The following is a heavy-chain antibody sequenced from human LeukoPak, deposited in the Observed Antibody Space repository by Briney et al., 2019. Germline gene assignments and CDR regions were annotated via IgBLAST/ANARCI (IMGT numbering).Heavy chain of an antibody. CDR2: INPNSGGT. D-gene: IGHD3-3*01. J-gene: IGHJ6*03. CDR3: ARDGSTIFGGDYYYYMDV. V-gene: IGHV1-2*02. CDR1: GYTFTGYY. Sequence: ASVTVSCKASGYTFTGYYMHWERQAPGQGLEWMGWINPNSGGTNYAQKFQGRVTITRDTSISTAYMELRRLRSDDTAVYYCARDGSTIFGGDYYYYMDVWGKGTTVTVSS.